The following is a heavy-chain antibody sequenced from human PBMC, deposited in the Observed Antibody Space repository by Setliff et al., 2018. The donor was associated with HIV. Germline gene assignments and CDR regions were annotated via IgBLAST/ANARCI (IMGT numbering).Heavy chain of an antibody. D-gene: IGHD3-22*01. J-gene: IGHJ4*02. CDR2: IYNTGGT. V-gene: IGHV3-66*01. CDR1: GFTVSGNY. CDR3: AKGDSFVFSYVYPDY. Sequence: GGSLRLSCAASGFTVSGNYMSWVRQAPGKGLEWVSIIYNTGGTYYADSVKGRFTISRDNTKNSLYLQMNSLRAEDTAVYYCAKGDSFVFSYVYPDYWGPGTLVTVSS.